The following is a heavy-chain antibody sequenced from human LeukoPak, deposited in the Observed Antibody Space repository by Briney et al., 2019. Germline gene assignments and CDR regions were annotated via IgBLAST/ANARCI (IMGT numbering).Heavy chain of an antibody. J-gene: IGHJ2*01. V-gene: IGHV4-59*01. CDR3: ARDFLPPHYTATIRPDWYFDL. D-gene: IGHD5-12*01. Sequence: SETLSLTCTVSGGSINDYYWSWIRQPPGEGLEWIGNIYYSGTTSYNPSLVSRVIISVDTSKNQFSLKLNSVTAADTAVYYCARDFLPPHYTATIRPDWYFDLWGRGTLVTVSS. CDR2: IYYSGTT. CDR1: GGSINDYY.